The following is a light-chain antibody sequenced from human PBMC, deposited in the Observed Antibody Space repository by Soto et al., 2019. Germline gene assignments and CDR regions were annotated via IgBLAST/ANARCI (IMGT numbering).Light chain of an antibody. J-gene: IGLJ3*02. CDR3: CSYAGSSTFPWV. Sequence: QSVLTQPASVSGSPGQSITISCTGTSSDVGSSTLVSWFQQHPGKAPKLIIYEGSKRPSGVSDRFSGSKSGNTASLTISGLQAEDEADYYCCSYAGSSTFPWVFGGGTQLTVL. CDR1: SSDVGSSTL. V-gene: IGLV2-23*03. CDR2: EGS.